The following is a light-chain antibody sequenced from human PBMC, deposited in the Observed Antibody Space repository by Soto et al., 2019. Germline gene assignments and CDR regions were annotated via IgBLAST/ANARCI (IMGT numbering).Light chain of an antibody. CDR3: QAWDSSTVV. J-gene: IGLJ2*01. V-gene: IGLV3-1*01. Sequence: SYELTQPRSVSVSPGQTASITCSGGKLGDKYACWYQQKPGQSPVLVIYQDSKRPSGIPERFSGSNSGNTATLTISGTQAMDEADYYRQAWDSSTVVFGGGTKVTVL. CDR2: QDS. CDR1: KLGDKY.